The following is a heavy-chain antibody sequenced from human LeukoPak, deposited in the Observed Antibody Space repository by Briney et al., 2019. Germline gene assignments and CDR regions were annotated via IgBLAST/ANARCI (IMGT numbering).Heavy chain of an antibody. D-gene: IGHD6-19*01. CDR1: GYTFTGYY. J-gene: IGHJ3*02. V-gene: IGHV1-2*02. CDR2: INPNSGGT. Sequence: ASVKVSCKASGYTFTGYYMHWVRQAPGQGLEWMGWINPNSGGTNYAQKFQGRVTMTRDTSISTAYMELSRLRSDDTAVYYCARTRSGWYEAFDIWGQGTMVTVSS. CDR3: ARTRSGWYEAFDI.